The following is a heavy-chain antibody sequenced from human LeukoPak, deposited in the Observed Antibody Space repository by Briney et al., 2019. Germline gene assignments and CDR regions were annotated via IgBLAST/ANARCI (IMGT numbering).Heavy chain of an antibody. J-gene: IGHJ4*02. CDR1: GFIVSSNY. CDR2: IYSGGST. V-gene: IGHV3-53*01. D-gene: IGHD3-10*01. Sequence: PGGSLRLSCAASGFIVSSNYMSWARQAPGKGLEWVSVIYSGGSTYYADSVKGRFTISRDNSKNTLYLQMNSLRAEDTAVYYCAREDGFGDFDYWGQGTLVTVSS. CDR3: AREDGFGDFDY.